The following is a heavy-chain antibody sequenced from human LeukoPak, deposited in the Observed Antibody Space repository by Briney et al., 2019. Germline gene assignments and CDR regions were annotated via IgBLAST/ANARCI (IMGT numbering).Heavy chain of an antibody. Sequence: SETLSLTCTVSGGSISSYYWSWIRQPPGKGLEWIGYIYYSGSTNYNPSLKSRVTISVDTSKNQFSLKLSSVTAADTAVYYCARAELLSPFDYWDQGTLVTVSS. D-gene: IGHD3-10*01. J-gene: IGHJ4*02. V-gene: IGHV4-59*01. CDR3: ARAELLSPFDY. CDR2: IYYSGST. CDR1: GGSISSYY.